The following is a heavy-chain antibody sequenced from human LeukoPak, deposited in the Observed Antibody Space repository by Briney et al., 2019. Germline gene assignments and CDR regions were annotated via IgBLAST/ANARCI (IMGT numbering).Heavy chain of an antibody. CDR3: ARQRGFGFGEPKTYYYYGMDV. D-gene: IGHD3-10*01. Sequence: GESLKISCKGSGYSFTSYWIGWVRQMPGKGLEWMGIIYPGDSDTRYSPSFQGQVTISADKSISTAYLQWSSLKASDTAMYYCARQRGFGFGEPKTYYYYGMDVWGQGTTVTVSS. CDR2: IYPGDSDT. CDR1: GYSFTSYW. V-gene: IGHV5-51*01. J-gene: IGHJ6*02.